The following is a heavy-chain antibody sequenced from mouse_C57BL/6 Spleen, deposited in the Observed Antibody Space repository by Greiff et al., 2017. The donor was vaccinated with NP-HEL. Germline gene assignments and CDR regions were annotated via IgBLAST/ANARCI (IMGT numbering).Heavy chain of an antibody. CDR2: INPNNGGT. V-gene: IGHV1-22*01. Sequence: EVQLQQSGPELVKPGASVKMSCKASGYTFTDYNMHWVKQSHGKSLEWIGYINPNNGGTSYNQKFKGKATLTVNKSSSTAYMERRSLKSEESAVYYCARSAGAYYFDYWGQGTTRTVSS. CDR1: GYTFTDYN. D-gene: IGHD3-1*01. J-gene: IGHJ2*01. CDR3: ARSAGAYYFDY.